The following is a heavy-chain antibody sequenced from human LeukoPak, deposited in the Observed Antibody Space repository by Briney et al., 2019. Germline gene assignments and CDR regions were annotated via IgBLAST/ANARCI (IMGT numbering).Heavy chain of an antibody. CDR3: ASLSYYDSWSGFDY. D-gene: IGHD3-3*01. J-gene: IGHJ4*02. V-gene: IGHV5-51*01. CDR1: GYYFSNYW. Sequence: GESLKISCQGSGYYFSNYWIGWVRQMPEKGLEWMGIIYPADSDTKYSPSFQGQVTISADKSINTAYLQWSSLEASDTAMYYCASLSYYDSWSGFDYWGQGTLVTVSS. CDR2: IYPADSDT.